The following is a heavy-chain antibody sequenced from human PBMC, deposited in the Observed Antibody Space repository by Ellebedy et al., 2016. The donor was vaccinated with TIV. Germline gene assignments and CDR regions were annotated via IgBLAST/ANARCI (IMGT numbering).Heavy chain of an antibody. J-gene: IGHJ4*02. Sequence: AASVKVSCKPSGYTFTNYNMHWVRQAPGQGLEWMGWISGNGENTNYEQKFQGRVTMTAETSTSTIYMELRSLRSDDTAVYFCARDHGTKSVDYWGQGTLATVSS. CDR2: ISGNGENT. CDR3: ARDHGTKSVDY. CDR1: GYTFTNYN. V-gene: IGHV1-18*04.